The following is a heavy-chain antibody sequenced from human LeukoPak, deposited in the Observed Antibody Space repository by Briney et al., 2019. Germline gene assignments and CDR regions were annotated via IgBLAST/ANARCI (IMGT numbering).Heavy chain of an antibody. CDR1: GFTFGDYA. Sequence: GGSLGLSCTTSGFTFGDYAMAWVRQAPGKGLEWVGFIRSKTYGGTTEFAASVKGRFTISRDDSKSIAYLQMNSLKTEDTAVYYCTRDQTPYYWGQGTLVTVSS. CDR2: IRSKTYGGTT. V-gene: IGHV3-49*04. J-gene: IGHJ4*02. CDR3: TRDQTPYY.